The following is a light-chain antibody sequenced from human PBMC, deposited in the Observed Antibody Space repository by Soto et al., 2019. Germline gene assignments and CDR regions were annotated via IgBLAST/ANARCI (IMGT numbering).Light chain of an antibody. CDR3: QQYGDSPLT. J-gene: IGKJ3*01. Sequence: PGERATLSCSASQTVSSNYLAWCHQRPGQAPRLLIYGASTRAAGIPDRFTGSGSGTDFALTISSLEPEDFDVYYCQQYGDSPLTSGPGTKVDIK. CDR1: QTVSSNY. CDR2: GAS. V-gene: IGKV3-20*01.